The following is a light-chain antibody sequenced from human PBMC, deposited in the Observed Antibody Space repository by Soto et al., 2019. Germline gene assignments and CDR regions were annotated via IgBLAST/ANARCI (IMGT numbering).Light chain of an antibody. CDR2: GNT. J-gene: IGLJ2*01. CDR1: SSNIGAGYD. CDR3: QSYDSSLV. V-gene: IGLV1-40*01. Sequence: QSVLTQPPSVSGAPGQRVTISCTGSSSNIGAGYDVHWYQQLPGAAPKLLIYGNTNRPSGVPDRFSGSKSGTSASLAITGLQAADEADYYCQSYDSSLVFGGGTNLTVL.